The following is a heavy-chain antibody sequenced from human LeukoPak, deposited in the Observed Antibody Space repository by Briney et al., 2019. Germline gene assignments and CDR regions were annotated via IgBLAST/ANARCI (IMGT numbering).Heavy chain of an antibody. CDR1: GFSFGDNA. D-gene: IGHD2-2*01. Sequence: PGGSLRLSCTGFGFSFGDNAMIWFRQSPGKGLEWVSLSRSRAHGGITDYAASVMGRFTMSRDDSKNIAYLQMDSLETEDTAVYYCSRVERSSINNYYYYMAVWGKGTSVTVSS. CDR3: SRVERSSINNYYYYMAV. V-gene: IGHV3-49*03. CDR2: SRSRAHGGIT. J-gene: IGHJ6*03.